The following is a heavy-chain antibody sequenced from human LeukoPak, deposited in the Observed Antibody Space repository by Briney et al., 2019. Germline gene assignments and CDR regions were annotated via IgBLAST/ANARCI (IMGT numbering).Heavy chain of an antibody. D-gene: IGHD6-13*01. Sequence: GGSLRLSCAASGFTFSSYEMNWVRQAPGKGLEWVSYISSSGSTIYYADSVKGRFTISRDNAKNSLYLQMNSLRAEDTAVYYCASSPGIAAAGTDGGMDVWGQGTTVTVSS. CDR1: GFTFSSYE. V-gene: IGHV3-48*03. J-gene: IGHJ6*02. CDR3: ASSPGIAAAGTDGGMDV. CDR2: ISSSGSTI.